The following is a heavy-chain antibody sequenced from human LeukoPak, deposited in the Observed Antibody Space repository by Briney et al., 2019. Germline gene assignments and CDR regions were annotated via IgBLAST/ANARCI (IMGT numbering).Heavy chain of an antibody. CDR1: GFTFSNHG. D-gene: IGHD1-26*01. CDR3: AKGGAQV. Sequence: GGSLRLSCAASGFTFSNHGMNWVRQAPGKGLEWLSGISPRGGGTYYADSVRGRFIISRDSSKNTLYLQMNSLRAEDTAVYYCAKGGAQVGGQGTLVTVSS. V-gene: IGHV3-23*01. J-gene: IGHJ4*02. CDR2: ISPRGGGT.